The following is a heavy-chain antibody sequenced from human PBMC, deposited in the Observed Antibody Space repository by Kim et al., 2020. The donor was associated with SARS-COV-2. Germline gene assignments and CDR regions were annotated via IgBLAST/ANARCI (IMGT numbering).Heavy chain of an antibody. CDR2: IIPIFGTA. J-gene: IGHJ6*02. Sequence: SVKVSCKASGGTFSSYAISWVRQAPGQGLEWMGGIIPIFGTANYAQKFQGRVTITADESTSTAYMELSSLRSEDTAVYYCARGNEDYGGNPRYYYYGMDVWGQGTTVTVSS. D-gene: IGHD2-15*01. CDR3: ARGNEDYGGNPRYYYYGMDV. CDR1: GGTFSSYA. V-gene: IGHV1-69*13.